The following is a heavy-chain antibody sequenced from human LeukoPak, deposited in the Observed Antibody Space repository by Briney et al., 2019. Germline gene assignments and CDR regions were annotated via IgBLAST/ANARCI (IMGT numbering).Heavy chain of an antibody. Sequence: GGSLRLSCAASGFTFSSYAMSWVRQAPGKGLEWVSAISGRGGSTYYADSVRGRFTISRDNSKSTLSLQMNSLRAEDTAIYYCATYRQVLLPFESWGQGTLVTVSS. CDR3: ATYRQVLLPFES. J-gene: IGHJ4*02. D-gene: IGHD2-8*02. CDR2: ISGRGGST. V-gene: IGHV3-23*01. CDR1: GFTFSSYA.